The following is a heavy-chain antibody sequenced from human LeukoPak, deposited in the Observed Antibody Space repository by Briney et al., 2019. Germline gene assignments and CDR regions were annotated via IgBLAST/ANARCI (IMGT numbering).Heavy chain of an antibody. CDR3: VTHYYGSGTYFFGY. CDR2: SGDSDGST. J-gene: IGHJ4*02. CDR1: GFTFSGSG. D-gene: IGHD3-10*01. V-gene: IGHV3-23*01. Sequence: GSLRLSCAASGFTFSGSGMSWVRQAPGKGLEWISSSGDSDGSTYYADSLKGRFTISRDNSKNTLYLQMNSLRADDTAVYHCVTHYYGSGTYFFGYWGQGTLVTVSS.